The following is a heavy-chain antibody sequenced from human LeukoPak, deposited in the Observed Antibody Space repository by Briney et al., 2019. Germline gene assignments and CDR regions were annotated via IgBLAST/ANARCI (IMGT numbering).Heavy chain of an antibody. CDR1: GYTFTSYG. J-gene: IGHJ4*02. Sequence: GASVKVSCKASGYTFTSYGISWVRQAPGQGLEWMGWISAYNGNTNYAQKLQGRVTMTTDTSTSTAYMELRSLRSDDTAVYYCARDSFDILTGYYLGSDYWGQGTLVTVSS. CDR2: ISAYNGNT. V-gene: IGHV1-18*01. CDR3: ARDSFDILTGYYLGSDY. D-gene: IGHD3-9*01.